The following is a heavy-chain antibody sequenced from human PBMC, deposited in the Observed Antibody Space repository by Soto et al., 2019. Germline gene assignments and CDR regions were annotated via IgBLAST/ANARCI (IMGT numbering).Heavy chain of an antibody. Sequence: GGSLRLSCAASGFTFSDHYMDWVRQAPGKGLEWVGRTRNKANSYTTEYAAYVKGRFTISRDDSKNSLYLQMNSLKTEDTAVYYGARGPVYDSSGNDAFDNWGQGTMVTVSS. D-gene: IGHD3-22*01. CDR2: TRNKANSYTT. J-gene: IGHJ3*02. CDR3: ARGPVYDSSGNDAFDN. V-gene: IGHV3-72*01. CDR1: GFTFSDHY.